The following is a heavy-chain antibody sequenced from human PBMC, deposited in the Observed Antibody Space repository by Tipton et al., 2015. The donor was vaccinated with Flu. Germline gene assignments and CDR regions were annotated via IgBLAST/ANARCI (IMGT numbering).Heavy chain of an antibody. CDR2: IYTSGST. CDR3: ARDLGRPHSTRGNYYYGMDV. J-gene: IGHJ6*02. Sequence: TLSLTCTVSGGSISSGSYYWSWIRQPAGKGLEWIGRIYTSGSTNYNPSLKSRVTISVDTSKNQFSLKLSSVTAADTAVYYCARDLGRPHSTRGNYYYGMDVWGQGTTVTVSS. CDR1: GGSISSGSYY. V-gene: IGHV4-61*02. D-gene: IGHD2-2*01.